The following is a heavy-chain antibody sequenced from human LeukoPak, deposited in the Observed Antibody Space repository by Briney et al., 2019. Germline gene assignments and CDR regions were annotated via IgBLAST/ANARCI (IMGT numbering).Heavy chain of an antibody. CDR1: GGSFSGYY. D-gene: IGHD3-3*01. CDR2: INHSGST. CDR3: ARGRGEDFWSGYYRKHFDY. J-gene: IGHJ4*02. Sequence: ETLSLTCAVYGGSFSGYYWSWIRQPPGKGLEWIGEINHSGSTNYNPSLKSRVTISVDTSKNQFSLKLSSVTAADTAVYYCARGRGEDFWSGYYRKHFDYWGQGTLVTVSS. V-gene: IGHV4-34*01.